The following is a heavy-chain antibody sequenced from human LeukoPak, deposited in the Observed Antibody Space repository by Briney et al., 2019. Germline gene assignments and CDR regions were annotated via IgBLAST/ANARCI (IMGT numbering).Heavy chain of an antibody. D-gene: IGHD6-6*01. CDR2: MNPNSGNT. J-gene: IGHJ6*03. CDR3: ARGPAARHMDV. Sequence: GASVKVSCKASGYTFTSYDINWVRQATGQGLEWMGWMNPNSGNTGYAQKFQGRVTMTKNTSKSTAYMELSSLRSEDTAVYYCARGPAARHMDVWGKGTTVTVSS. CDR1: GYTFTSYD. V-gene: IGHV1-8*01.